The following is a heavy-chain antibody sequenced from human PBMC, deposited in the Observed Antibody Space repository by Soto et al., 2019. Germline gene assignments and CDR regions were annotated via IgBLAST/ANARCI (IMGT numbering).Heavy chain of an antibody. CDR2: ISQSGNT. Sequence: SETLSLTCSIYSGSFSGYYWSWIRQPPGKGLEWIGEISQSGNTNYSPSLKGRVSISIDTSKKQFSLNLASVSAADTAVYYCARAPKVSGSSQTRPDFWGQGTLVTVSS. J-gene: IGHJ4*02. V-gene: IGHV4-34*01. CDR3: ARAPKVSGSSQTRPDF. D-gene: IGHD6-6*01. CDR1: SGSFSGYY.